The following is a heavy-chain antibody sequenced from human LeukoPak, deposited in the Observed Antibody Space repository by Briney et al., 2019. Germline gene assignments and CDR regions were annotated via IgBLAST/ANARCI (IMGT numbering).Heavy chain of an antibody. CDR3: AKSWRGAWIQLTYYFDH. CDR2: ISGSGGST. CDR1: GFTFSSYA. J-gene: IGHJ4*02. Sequence: GGSLRLSCAASGFTFSSYAMSWVRQAPGKGLEWVSAISGSGGSTYYADSVKGRFTISRDNSKNTLYLQMNSLRAEDTAVYYCAKSWRGAWIQLTYYFDHWGQGTLVTVSS. V-gene: IGHV3-23*01. D-gene: IGHD5-18*01.